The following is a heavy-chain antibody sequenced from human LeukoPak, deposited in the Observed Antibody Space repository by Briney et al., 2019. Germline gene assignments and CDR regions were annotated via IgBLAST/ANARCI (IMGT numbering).Heavy chain of an antibody. J-gene: IGHJ3*02. V-gene: IGHV1-2*02. D-gene: IGHD4-11*01. CDR2: INPNSGGT. Sequence: ASVKVSCKASGYTFTGYYMHWVRQAPGQGLEWMGWINPNSGGTNYAQKFQGRVTMTRDTSISTAYMELSRLRSDDTAVYYCARPYSNYDDAFDIWSQGTMVTVSS. CDR3: ARPYSNYDDAFDI. CDR1: GYTFTGYY.